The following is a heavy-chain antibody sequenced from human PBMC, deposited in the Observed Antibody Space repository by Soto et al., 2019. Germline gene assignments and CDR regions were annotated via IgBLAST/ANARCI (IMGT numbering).Heavy chain of an antibody. CDR3: ARGAVAARPYYFDY. CDR2: IIPIFGTA. J-gene: IGHJ4*02. V-gene: IGHV1-69*01. CDR1: GGTFSSYA. Sequence: QVQLVQSGAEVKKPGSSVKVSCKASGGTFSSYAISWVRQAPGQGLEWMGGIIPIFGTANYAQKFQGRVTITADESTSTAYMALSSLRSEDTAVDYCARGAVAARPYYFDYWGQGTLVTVSS. D-gene: IGHD6-6*01.